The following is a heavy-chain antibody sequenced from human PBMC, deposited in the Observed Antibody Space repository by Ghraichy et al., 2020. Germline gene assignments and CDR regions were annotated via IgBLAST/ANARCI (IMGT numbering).Heavy chain of an antibody. J-gene: IGHJ1*01. Sequence: SETLSLTCTVSGGSINSGGYYWSWIRQRPGKGLEWIGFVDHSGSTLYNPSLESRVAISTDTSRNQFSLSLTSVTAADTAVYYCAREDNWQYAQLFNYWGQGTRVTVSA. V-gene: IGHV4-31*03. CDR3: AREDNWQYAQLFNY. CDR1: GGSINSGGYY. CDR2: VDHSGST. D-gene: IGHD1-20*01.